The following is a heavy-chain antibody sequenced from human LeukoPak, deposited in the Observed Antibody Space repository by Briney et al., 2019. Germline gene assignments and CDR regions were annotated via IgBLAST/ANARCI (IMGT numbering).Heavy chain of an antibody. CDR2: ISTYNGYT. CDR3: VRVRITLMGDI. V-gene: IGHV1-18*01. Sequence: ASAKVSCHASGYTFTTYGISWVREAPGQGHEWMGWISTYNGYTYYAQKFQGRATMTTDTSTSTAYMEMRSLRSDDTALYYCVRVRITLMGDIWGQGTTVTVSS. CDR1: GYTFTTYG. D-gene: IGHD2/OR15-2a*01. J-gene: IGHJ6*02.